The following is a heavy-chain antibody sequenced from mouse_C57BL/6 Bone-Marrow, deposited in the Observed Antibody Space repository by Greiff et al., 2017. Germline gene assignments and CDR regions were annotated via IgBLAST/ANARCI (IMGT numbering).Heavy chain of an antibody. CDR3: ARGAPYGHGEYWYFDV. CDR1: GYSITSGYY. Sequence: EVKLVESGPGLVKPSQSLSLTCSVTGYSITSGYYWNWIRQFPGNKLEWMGYISYDGSNNYNPSLKNRISITRDTSKNQFFLKLNSVTTEDTATYDCARGAPYGHGEYWYFDVWGTGTTVTVSS. V-gene: IGHV3-6*01. J-gene: IGHJ1*03. CDR2: ISYDGSN. D-gene: IGHD1-2*01.